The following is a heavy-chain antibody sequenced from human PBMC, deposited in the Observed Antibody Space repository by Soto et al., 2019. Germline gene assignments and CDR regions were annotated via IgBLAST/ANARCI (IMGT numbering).Heavy chain of an antibody. Sequence: GESLKISCKGSGYTFTNYWIGWVRQMPGKGLEWMGIVYPSDSDARYTPSFQGRVTISADKSTSTAYLQWSRLEASDSAIYYCARCVFLTRIGFYIDYWGLGTLVTVPS. J-gene: IGHJ4*02. CDR2: VYPSDSDA. CDR3: ARCVFLTRIGFYIDY. CDR1: GYTFTNYW. D-gene: IGHD3-9*01. V-gene: IGHV5-51*01.